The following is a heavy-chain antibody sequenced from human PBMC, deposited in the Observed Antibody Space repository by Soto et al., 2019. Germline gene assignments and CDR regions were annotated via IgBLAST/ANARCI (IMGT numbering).Heavy chain of an antibody. J-gene: IGHJ4*02. D-gene: IGHD6-13*01. V-gene: IGHV1-2*04. CDR1: GYTFTGYY. CDR2: INPNSGGT. Sequence: GASVKVSCKASGYTFTGYYMHWVRQAPGQGLEWMGWINPNSGGTNYAQKFQGWVTMTRDTSISTAYMELSRLRSDDTAVYYCARDRGYSSSWYLDYWGQGTLVTVSS. CDR3: ARDRGYSSSWYLDY.